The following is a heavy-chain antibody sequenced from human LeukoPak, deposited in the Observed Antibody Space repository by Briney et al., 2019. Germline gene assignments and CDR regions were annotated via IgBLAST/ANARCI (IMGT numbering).Heavy chain of an antibody. CDR1: SYSIGSGYY. Sequence: SETLSLTCTVSSYSIGSGYYWGWIRQPPGKGLEWIGYIYYSGSTNYNPSLKSRVTISVDTSKNQFSLKLSSVTAADTAVYYCAGTLRYCSGGSCPTQYYFDYWGQGTLVTVSS. D-gene: IGHD2-15*01. CDR2: IYYSGST. CDR3: AGTLRYCSGGSCPTQYYFDY. J-gene: IGHJ4*02. V-gene: IGHV4-61*01.